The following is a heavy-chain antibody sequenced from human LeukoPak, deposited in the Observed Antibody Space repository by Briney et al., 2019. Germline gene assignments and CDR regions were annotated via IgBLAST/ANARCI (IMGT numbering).Heavy chain of an antibody. V-gene: IGHV3-64*01. J-gene: IGHJ4*02. CDR2: ISSNGGST. Sequence: PGGSLRLSCAASGFTFSSYAMHWVRQAPGKGLEYVSAISSNGGSTYYANSVKGRFTISRDNSKNTLYLQMGSLRAEDMAVYYCARVGYGDYASFDYWGQGTLVTVSS. D-gene: IGHD4-17*01. CDR3: ARVGYGDYASFDY. CDR1: GFTFSSYA.